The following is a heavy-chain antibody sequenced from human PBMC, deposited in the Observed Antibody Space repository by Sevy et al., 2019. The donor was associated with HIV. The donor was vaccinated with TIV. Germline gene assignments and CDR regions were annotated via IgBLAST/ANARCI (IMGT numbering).Heavy chain of an antibody. D-gene: IGHD2-21*02. CDR1: GFTFSSYA. CDR2: ISGSSGST. Sequence: GGSLRLSCAASGFTFSSYAMSRVRQAPWKGLEWVSAISGSSGSTYYADSVKGRFTISRDNSKNTLYLQMNSLRAEDTAVYYCAKVGLAYCGGDCYSKARGYFQHWGQGTLVTVSS. CDR3: AKVGLAYCGGDCYSKARGYFQH. J-gene: IGHJ1*01. V-gene: IGHV3-23*01.